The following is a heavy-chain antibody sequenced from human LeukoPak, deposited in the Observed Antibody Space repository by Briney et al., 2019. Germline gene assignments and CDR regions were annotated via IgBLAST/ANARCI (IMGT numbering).Heavy chain of an antibody. CDR2: ITGSGGGS. V-gene: IGHV3-23*01. CDR3: AKKSLWSGPFDY. CDR1: GFIFSNYA. J-gene: IGHJ4*02. Sequence: GGSLRLSCIASGFIFSNYAMSWVRQAPGKGLEWVSIITGSGGGSYYADSVKGRFTLSRDNSKNILYLQMSSLRAEDTAVYFCAKKSLWSGPFDYWGQGTLVTVFS. D-gene: IGHD3-3*01.